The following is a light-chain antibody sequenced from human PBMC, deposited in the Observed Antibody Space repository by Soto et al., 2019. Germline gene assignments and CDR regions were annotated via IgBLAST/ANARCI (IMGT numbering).Light chain of an antibody. CDR2: GAS. J-gene: IGKJ2*01. Sequence: EIVLTQSPGTLSLSPGERVTLSCRASQSLSSSYLAWYQQKPGQAPRLLIYGASSRATGIPDRFSGSGSGTDFTLTISRLEPEDCAVDYCQQYDSSPYTFGQGTKLEIK. CDR3: QQYDSSPYT. CDR1: QSLSSSY. V-gene: IGKV3-20*01.